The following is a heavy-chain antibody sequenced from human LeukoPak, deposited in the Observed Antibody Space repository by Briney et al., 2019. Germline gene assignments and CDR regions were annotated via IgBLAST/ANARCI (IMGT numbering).Heavy chain of an antibody. CDR2: IYYSGST. J-gene: IGHJ4*02. CDR1: GGSISSSSYY. D-gene: IGHD1-14*01. Sequence: PSETLSLTCTVSGGSISSSSYYWGWIRQPPGKGLEWIGSIYYSGSTYYNPSLKSRVTISVDTSKNQFSLKLSSVTAADTAVYYCARDSMYSRRPDYWGQGTLVTVSS. V-gene: IGHV4-39*07. CDR3: ARDSMYSRRPDY.